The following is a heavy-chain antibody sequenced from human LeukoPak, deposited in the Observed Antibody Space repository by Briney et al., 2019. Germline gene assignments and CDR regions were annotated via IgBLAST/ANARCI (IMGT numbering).Heavy chain of an antibody. CDR1: GGSISSYY. Sequence: SETLSLTCTVSGGSISSYYWSWIRQPPGKGLEWIGYIYYSGSTNYNPSLKSRVTMSVDTSKNQFSLKLSSVTAADTAVYYCARGVGYYYGYGMDVWGQGTTVTVSS. CDR2: IYYSGST. J-gene: IGHJ6*02. CDR3: ARGVGYYYGYGMDV. V-gene: IGHV4-59*12.